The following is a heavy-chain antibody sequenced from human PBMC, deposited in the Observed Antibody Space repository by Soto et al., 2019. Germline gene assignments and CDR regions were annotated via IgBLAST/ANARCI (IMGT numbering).Heavy chain of an antibody. Sequence: SGPTLVNTTQTLPLTCTFSGFSFTTAGVAVGWIRQTTGGALEWLTLIYYNDDRRFSPSLKTRLTITGDTAKNQVVLSLTNVDPGDTATYFCAHSDGGYEIIYFDFWGQGIPFTVSS. V-gene: IGHV2-5*01. J-gene: IGHJ4*02. CDR3: AHSDGGYEIIYFDF. D-gene: IGHD5-12*01. CDR1: GFSFTTAGVA. CDR2: IYYNDDR.